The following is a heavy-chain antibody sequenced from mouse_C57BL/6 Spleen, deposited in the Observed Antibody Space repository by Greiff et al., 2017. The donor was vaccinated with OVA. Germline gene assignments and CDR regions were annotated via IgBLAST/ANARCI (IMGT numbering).Heavy chain of an antibody. CDR1: GYTFTSYW. J-gene: IGHJ1*03. CDR3: TRNYYGSSYWYFDV. V-gene: IGHV1-5*01. D-gene: IGHD1-1*01. Sequence: EVQLQQSGTVLARPGASVKMSCKPSGYTFTSYWMHWVKQRPGQGLEWIGAIYPGNSDTSYNQKFKGKAKLTAVTSASTAYMELSSLTNEDSAVYYCTRNYYGSSYWYFDVWGTGTTVTVSS. CDR2: IYPGNSDT.